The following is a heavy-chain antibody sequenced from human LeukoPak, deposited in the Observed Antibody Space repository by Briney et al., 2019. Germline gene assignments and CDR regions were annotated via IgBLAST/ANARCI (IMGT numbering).Heavy chain of an antibody. CDR2: ITGSGNII. V-gene: IGHV3-21*01. Sequence: PGGSLRLSCAASGFTFTSYTMNWVRQSPGKGLEWVSSITGSGNIINYADSVKGRLTISRDNSKNSLYLQLNSLTAEDTAFYYCANSYTDTWFYFDHWGQGTLVTVSS. CDR3: ANSYTDTWFYFDH. CDR1: GFTFTSYT. D-gene: IGHD2-2*02. J-gene: IGHJ4*02.